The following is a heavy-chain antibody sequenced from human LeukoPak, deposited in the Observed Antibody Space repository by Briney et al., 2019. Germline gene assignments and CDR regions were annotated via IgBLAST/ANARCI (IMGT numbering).Heavy chain of an antibody. CDR1: GGSISSSSYY. Sequence: SETLSLTCTVSGGSISSSSYYWGWIRQPPGKGLEWIGSIYYSGSTYYNPSLKSRVTISVDTSKNQFSLKLSSVTAADTAVYYCARRFGGCSGGSCGYYMDVWGKGTTVTVSS. V-gene: IGHV4-39*01. CDR2: IYYSGST. D-gene: IGHD2-15*01. J-gene: IGHJ6*03. CDR3: ARRFGGCSGGSCGYYMDV.